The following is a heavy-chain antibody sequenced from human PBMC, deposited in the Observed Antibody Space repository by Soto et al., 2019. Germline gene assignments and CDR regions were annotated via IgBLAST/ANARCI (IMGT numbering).Heavy chain of an antibody. V-gene: IGHV2-26*01. Sequence: QVTLKESGPVLVKPTETLTLTCTVSGFSLSNARIGVSWIRQPPGKALEWLAHIFSNDEKSYSTSLKSRLTISKDTSKCQVVLTMTNMDPVDTATYYCARIQGGNDYGDADNWFDPWGQGTLVTVSS. CDR1: GFSLSNARIG. J-gene: IGHJ5*02. D-gene: IGHD4-17*01. CDR2: IFSNDEK. CDR3: ARIQGGNDYGDADNWFDP.